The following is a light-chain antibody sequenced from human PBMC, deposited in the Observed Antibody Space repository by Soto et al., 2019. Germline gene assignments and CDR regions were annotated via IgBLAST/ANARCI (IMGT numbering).Light chain of an antibody. J-gene: IGKJ4*01. CDR2: GAS. CDR3: QNYNSAPLT. CDR1: QDISNY. Sequence: DIQITQSPSSPSASVGGRFTVTCQASQDISNYLAWYQQKPGKVPKIMIYGASTLHSGVPSRFSGSGSGTDGTITIGRLKTGDGSTYYCQNYNSAPLTFGGGTKVDIK. V-gene: IGKV1-27*01.